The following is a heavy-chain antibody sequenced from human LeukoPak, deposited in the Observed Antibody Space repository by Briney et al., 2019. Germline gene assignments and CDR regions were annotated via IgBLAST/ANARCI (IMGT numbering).Heavy chain of an antibody. V-gene: IGHV2-26*01. CDR3: ARSVYYYGSGSYYIVGFDY. Sequence: SGPTLVNPPETLTLTCTVSGFSLSNARMGVSWIRQPPGKALEWLAHIFSNDEKSYSTSLKSRLTISKDTSKSQVVLTMTNMDPVDTATYYCARSVYYYGSGSYYIVGFDYWGQGTLVTVSS. J-gene: IGHJ4*02. CDR2: IFSNDEK. CDR1: GFSLSNARMG. D-gene: IGHD3-10*01.